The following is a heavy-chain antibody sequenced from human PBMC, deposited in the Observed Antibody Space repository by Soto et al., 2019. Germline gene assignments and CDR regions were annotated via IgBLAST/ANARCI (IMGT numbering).Heavy chain of an antibody. CDR3: VRDDDNLDNGLDH. CDR1: GFTFSSYG. D-gene: IGHD1-1*01. J-gene: IGHJ4*02. Sequence: QVQLVESGGGVVQPGGSLRLSCTASGFTFSSYGMHWVRQAPGKGLQWVAVIPHDGTYQYYLDSVKGRFTISRDNSKDTLYLQMNSLRVEDTAMYYCVRDDDNLDNGLDHWGQGTLVTVSS. CDR2: IPHDGTYQ. V-gene: IGHV3-30*19.